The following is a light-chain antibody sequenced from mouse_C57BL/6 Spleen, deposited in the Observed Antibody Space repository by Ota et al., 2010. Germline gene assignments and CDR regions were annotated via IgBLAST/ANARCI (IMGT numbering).Light chain of an antibody. Sequence: DIQMTQSSSYLSVSLGGRVTITCKASDHINSYMHWYQQKPGQPPKLLIYLASNLESGVPARFSGSGSGTDFTLNIHPVEEEDAATYYCQHSRELPLTFGAGTKLELK. J-gene: IGKJ5*01. CDR3: QHSRELPLT. CDR2: LAS. V-gene: IGKV3-12*01. CDR1: DHINSY.